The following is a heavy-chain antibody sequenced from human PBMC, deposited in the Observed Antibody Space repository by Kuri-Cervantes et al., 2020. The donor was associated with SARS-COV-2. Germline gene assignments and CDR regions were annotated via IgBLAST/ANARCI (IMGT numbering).Heavy chain of an antibody. D-gene: IGHD4-17*01. Sequence: SETLSLTCTVSDGSISNYYWSWIRQPPGKGLEWIGYIYYNGSTNYNPSLKSRVTIPVDTSKNQFSLKLSSVTAADTAMYYCARHDYGDPLTYYYGMDVWGQGTTVTVSS. J-gene: IGHJ6*02. CDR2: IYYNGST. V-gene: IGHV4-59*01. CDR3: ARHDYGDPLTYYYGMDV. CDR1: DGSISNYY.